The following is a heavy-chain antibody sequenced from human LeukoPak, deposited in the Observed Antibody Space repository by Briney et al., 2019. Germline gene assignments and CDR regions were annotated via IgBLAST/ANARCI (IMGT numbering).Heavy chain of an antibody. V-gene: IGHV4-59*01. CDR1: GGSISSYY. CDR3: ARVHSYGYYYYYMDV. Sequence: SETLSLTCTVSGGSISSYYWSWIRQPPGKGLEWIGYIYYSGSTNYNPSLKSRVTISVDTSKNQFSLKLSSVTAADTAVYYCARVHSYGYYYYYMDVWDKGTTVAISS. CDR2: IYYSGST. J-gene: IGHJ6*03. D-gene: IGHD5-18*01.